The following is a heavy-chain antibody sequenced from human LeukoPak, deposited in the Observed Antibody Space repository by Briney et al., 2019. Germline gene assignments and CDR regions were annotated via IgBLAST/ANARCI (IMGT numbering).Heavy chain of an antibody. CDR1: GYSLGSGFY. CDR3: ARLCQVTSCAKFDY. V-gene: IGHV4-38-2*01. Sequence: SETLSLTCAVSGYSLGSGFYCGWVRQPPGKGLEWIGSIYYSGSIFYNASFESRLTLSVDTSKNQFYLKLRSLTAADTAVYYCARLCQVTSCAKFDYWGQGIQVTVSS. D-gene: IGHD2-21*02. CDR2: IYYSGSI. J-gene: IGHJ4*02.